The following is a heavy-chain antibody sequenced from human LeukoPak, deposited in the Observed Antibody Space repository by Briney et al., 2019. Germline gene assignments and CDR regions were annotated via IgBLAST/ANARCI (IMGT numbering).Heavy chain of an antibody. CDR3: AKGLNSEDYDRIPFDY. CDR2: ISGSGGSR. J-gene: IGHJ4*02. CDR1: GFTFSDYT. V-gene: IGHV3-23*01. Sequence: PGGSLKLSCAGLGFTFSDYTMTWVRQTPEKGLQWVSGISGSGGSRYYAESVKGRFTISRDNSQNTVDLHMVNLRVEDTGVYYCAKGLNSEDYDRIPFDYWGQGTLVTVSS. D-gene: IGHD3-16*01.